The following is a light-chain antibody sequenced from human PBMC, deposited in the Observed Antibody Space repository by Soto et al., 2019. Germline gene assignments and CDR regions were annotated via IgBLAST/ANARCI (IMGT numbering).Light chain of an antibody. Sequence: DVQMTQSPSTLSASVGDRVTITCRASQRLSLYLAWYQQKPGKAPKLLIYTASILQNGVPSRFSGSGSGTEFTLTISGLQPDDFAAYYCQQYNSYPYTFGQGTKLEIK. CDR1: QRLSLY. J-gene: IGKJ2*01. CDR3: QQYNSYPYT. V-gene: IGKV1-5*03. CDR2: TAS.